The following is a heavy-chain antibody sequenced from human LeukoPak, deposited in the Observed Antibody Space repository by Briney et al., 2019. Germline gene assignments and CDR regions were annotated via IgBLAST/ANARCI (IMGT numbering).Heavy chain of an antibody. CDR1: GFTFSSYG. J-gene: IGHJ6*04. D-gene: IGHD2-21*02. CDR2: IWYDGSNK. Sequence: PGRSLRLSCAASGFTFSSYGMHWVRQAPGKGLEWVAVIWYDGSNKYYADSVRGRFTISRDNAKNSLYLQMNSLRAEDTAVYYCVLGGLYVVVTVEKYYYGMDVWGKGTTVTVSS. CDR3: VLGGLYVVVTVEKYYYGMDV. V-gene: IGHV3-33*03.